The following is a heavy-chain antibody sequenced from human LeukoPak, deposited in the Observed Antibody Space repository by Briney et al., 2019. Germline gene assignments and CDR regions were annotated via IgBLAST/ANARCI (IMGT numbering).Heavy chain of an antibody. D-gene: IGHD1-14*01. Sequence: ASVKVSCKASGYTFTGYYMHWVRQAPGQGLEWMGRINPNSGDTNYAQKFQGRVTVTRDTSISTVYMELTRLRSDDTAVYYCARMSSPLQYNWFDPWGQGTLVTVSS. CDR3: ARMSSPLQYNWFDP. V-gene: IGHV1-2*06. J-gene: IGHJ5*02. CDR2: INPNSGDT. CDR1: GYTFTGYY.